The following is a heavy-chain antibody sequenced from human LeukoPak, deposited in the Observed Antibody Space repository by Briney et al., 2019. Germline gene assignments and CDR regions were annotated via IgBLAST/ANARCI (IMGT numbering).Heavy chain of an antibody. Sequence: PGGSLRLSCAASGFTLSNTWMTWVRQTPGRGLEWVAFFRTTTDGGTGEYAAPVKGRFTISRDVSINTLFLQMSSLKIEDTAVYYFVTPLRWELSNDYWDQGTLVTVSS. V-gene: IGHV3-15*01. CDR3: VTPLRWELSNDY. CDR1: GFTLSNTW. D-gene: IGHD4-23*01. CDR2: FRTTTDGGTG. J-gene: IGHJ4*02.